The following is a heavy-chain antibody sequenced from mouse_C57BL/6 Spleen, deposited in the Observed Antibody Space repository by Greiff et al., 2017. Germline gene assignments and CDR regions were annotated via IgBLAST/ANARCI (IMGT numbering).Heavy chain of an antibody. CDR1: GFSLSTSGMG. CDR3: ARGYDRAWFAY. Sequence: QVTLKVSGPGILQPSQTLSLTCSFSGFSLSTSGMGVSWIRQPSGKGLEWLVHIYWDDDKRYNPSLKSRLTLSKDTSRNQVFLKITSVDTADTATYYGARGYDRAWFAYWGQGTLVTVSA. D-gene: IGHD2-12*01. J-gene: IGHJ3*01. CDR2: IYWDDDK. V-gene: IGHV8-12*01.